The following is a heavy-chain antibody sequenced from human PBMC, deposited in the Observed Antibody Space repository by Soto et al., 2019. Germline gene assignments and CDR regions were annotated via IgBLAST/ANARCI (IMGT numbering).Heavy chain of an antibody. CDR1: GFTFSSYG. CDR3: AKDEPFYGDYVGPLDY. D-gene: IGHD4-17*01. CDR2: ISYDGSNK. J-gene: IGHJ4*02. V-gene: IGHV3-30*18. Sequence: HPGGSLRLSCAASGFTFSSYGMHWVRQAPGKGLEWVAVISYDGSNKYYADSVKGRFTISRDNSKNTLYLQMNSLRAEDTAVYYCAKDEPFYGDYVGPLDYWGQGTLVTVSS.